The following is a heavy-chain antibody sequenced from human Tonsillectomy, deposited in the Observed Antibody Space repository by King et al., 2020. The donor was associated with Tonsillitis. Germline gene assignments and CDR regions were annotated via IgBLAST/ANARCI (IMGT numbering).Heavy chain of an antibody. CDR3: AKGDYGYYFDY. J-gene: IGHJ4*02. D-gene: IGHD4-17*01. V-gene: IGHV3-30*02. Sequence: HVQLVQSGGGVVQPGGSLRLSCAASGFTFSNYGIHWVRQAPGKGLEWVAFIRYDGSNKYYVDSVKGRFTISRDNSKNTLYLQMSSLRAEDTAVYYCAKGDYGYYFDYWGQGTLVTVSS. CDR1: GFTFSNYG. CDR2: IRYDGSNK.